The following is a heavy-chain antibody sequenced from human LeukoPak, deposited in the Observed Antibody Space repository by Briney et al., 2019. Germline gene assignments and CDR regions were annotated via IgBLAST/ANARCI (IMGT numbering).Heavy chain of an antibody. D-gene: IGHD3-22*01. J-gene: IGHJ4*02. V-gene: IGHV4-34*01. CDR3: ARGLSDYDSSGYYYVGSYYFDY. Sequence: SETLSLTCAVYGGSFSGYYRSWIRQPPGKGLEWIGETNHSGSTNYNPSLKSRVTISVDTSKNQFSLKLSSVTAADTAVYYCARGLSDYDSSGYYYVGSYYFDYWGQGTLVTVSS. CDR1: GGSFSGYY. CDR2: TNHSGST.